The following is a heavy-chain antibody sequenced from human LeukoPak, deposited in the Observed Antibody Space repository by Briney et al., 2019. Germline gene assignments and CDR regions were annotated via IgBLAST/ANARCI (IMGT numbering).Heavy chain of an antibody. D-gene: IGHD3-16*01. CDR1: GGSISSSSYY. J-gene: IGHJ4*02. CDR3: ARLSDRLWVHDY. V-gene: IGHV4-39*01. Sequence: ETLSLTCTVSGGSISSSSYYWGWIRQPPGKGLEWIGSIYYSGSTYYNPSLKSRVTISVDTSKNQFSLKLSSVTAADTAVYYCARLSDRLWVHDYWGQGTLVTVSS. CDR2: IYYSGST.